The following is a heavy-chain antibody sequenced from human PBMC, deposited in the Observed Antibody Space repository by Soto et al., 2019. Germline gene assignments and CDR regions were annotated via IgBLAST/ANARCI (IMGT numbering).Heavy chain of an antibody. D-gene: IGHD5-12*01. CDR1: GGSISSGGYS. V-gene: IGHV4-30-2*01. CDR3: ARAGHGDGYNHTAGWYFDL. J-gene: IGHJ2*01. Sequence: QLQLQESGSGLVKPSQTLSLTCAVSGGSISSGGYSWSWIRQPPGKGLEWIGYIYHSGSTYYNPAPAHRVPPSAARPMHQFSLKRSSATAAATAVYYCARAGHGDGYNHTAGWYFDLWGRGTLVTVSS. CDR2: IYHSGST.